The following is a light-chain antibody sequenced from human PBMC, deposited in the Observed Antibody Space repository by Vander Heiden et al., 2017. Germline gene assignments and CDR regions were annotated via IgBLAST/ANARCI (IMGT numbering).Light chain of an antibody. Sequence: DIWITQSPSSLSASVGDRVTITCRASQTIRNSLNWYQQKPGKAPKLLIYAASSLQSGVPSRFSGSGSGTDFTLTISRLQPEDFATYFCQQSYTTPHTFGQGTKLEIK. CDR2: AAS. J-gene: IGKJ2*01. CDR1: QTIRNS. V-gene: IGKV1-39*01. CDR3: QQSYTTPHT.